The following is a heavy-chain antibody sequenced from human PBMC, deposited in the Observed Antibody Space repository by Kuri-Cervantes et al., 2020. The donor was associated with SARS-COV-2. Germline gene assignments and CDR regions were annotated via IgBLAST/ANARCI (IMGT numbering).Heavy chain of an antibody. D-gene: IGHD6-19*01. CDR3: ARDAGSIAVAGHAPWAFDI. Sequence: GSLRLSCAFYGESFSGYYWNWIRQSPGKGLEWIGEVNHRGSTNYNPSLKSRVTILVDTSKNQFSLKLSSVTAADTAAYYCARDAGSIAVAGHAPWAFDIWGQGTMVTVSS. CDR2: VNHRGST. CDR1: GESFSGYY. J-gene: IGHJ3*02. V-gene: IGHV4-34*01.